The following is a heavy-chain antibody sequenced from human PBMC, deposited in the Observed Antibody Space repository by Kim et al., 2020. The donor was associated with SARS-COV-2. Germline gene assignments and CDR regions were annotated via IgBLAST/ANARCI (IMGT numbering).Heavy chain of an antibody. CDR3: ARAPQGRWFDP. V-gene: IGHV4-61*03. J-gene: IGHJ5*02. Sequence: KSNPTLKSRVSISVDTSKNHFSLKLRSVTAADTAVYYCARAPQGRWFDPWGQGTLVTVSS.